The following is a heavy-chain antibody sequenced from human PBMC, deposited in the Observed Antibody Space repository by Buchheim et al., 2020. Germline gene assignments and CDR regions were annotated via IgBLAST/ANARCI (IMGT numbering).Heavy chain of an antibody. Sequence: QVQLVESGGGVVQPGRSLRLSCAASGFIFSNFGMHWVRRAPGKGLEWVAVISYDGSVDYYAASVKGRFTISRDNSKNTTWLQMNSLRPEDTAVYYCTKEPLVNTGYYYPHWGQGTL. CDR1: GFIFSNFG. CDR3: TKEPLVNTGYYYPH. CDR2: ISYDGSVD. V-gene: IGHV3-30*18. J-gene: IGHJ4*02. D-gene: IGHD2/OR15-2a*01.